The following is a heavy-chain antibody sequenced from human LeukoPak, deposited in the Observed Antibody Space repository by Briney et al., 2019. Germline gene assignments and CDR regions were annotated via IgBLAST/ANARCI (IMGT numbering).Heavy chain of an antibody. Sequence: QAGGSLRLSCVASGFTFSSYGMHWVRQAPGKGLEWVALISNDGSNEYYADSVKGRFTISRDNSKNTLYLQMNSLRIEDTAVYYCARVRYSGHDVGGWGQGTLVTVSS. CDR1: GFTFSSYG. CDR2: ISNDGSNE. J-gene: IGHJ4*02. CDR3: ARVRYSGHDVGG. V-gene: IGHV3-30*03. D-gene: IGHD5-12*01.